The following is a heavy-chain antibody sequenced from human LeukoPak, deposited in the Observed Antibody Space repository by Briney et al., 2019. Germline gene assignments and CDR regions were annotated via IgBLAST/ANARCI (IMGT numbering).Heavy chain of an antibody. CDR2: IYYSEST. D-gene: IGHD3-10*01. J-gene: IGHJ5*02. CDR1: GGSISSSSYY. Sequence: SETLSLTCTVSGGSISSSSYYWGWIRQPPGKGLEWIGSIYYSESTYYNPSLKSRVTISVDTSKNQFSLKLSSVTAADTAVYYCARAGSGSYFNGYNWFDPWGQGTLVTVSS. V-gene: IGHV4-39*07. CDR3: ARAGSGSYFNGYNWFDP.